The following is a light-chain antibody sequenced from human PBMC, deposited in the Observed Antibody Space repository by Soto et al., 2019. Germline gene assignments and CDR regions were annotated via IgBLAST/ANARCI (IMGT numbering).Light chain of an antibody. Sequence: IGLTKSPGTLSLSPGERATLSCRASQSVSSSYLACYQQKPGQAPRLLIYGASSRATGIPDRFSGSGSGTDFTLTIGRLEPEDFAVYYCQQYGSSPQTFGQGTKVEI. CDR2: GAS. CDR1: QSVSSSY. CDR3: QQYGSSPQT. J-gene: IGKJ1*01. V-gene: IGKV3-20*01.